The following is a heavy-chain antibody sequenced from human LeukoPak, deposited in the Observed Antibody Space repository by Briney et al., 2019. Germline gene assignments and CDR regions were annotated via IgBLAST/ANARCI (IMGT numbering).Heavy chain of an antibody. Sequence: GASVKVSCKASGYTFTGYYMHWVRQAPGQGLEWMGWINPISGGTNYAQKFQGRVTMARDTSITTAYMELSRLRSDDTAVYYCAKQQLAPLGAFVIWGQGTMVTVSS. CDR1: GYTFTGYY. V-gene: IGHV1-2*02. CDR2: INPISGGT. D-gene: IGHD6-13*01. CDR3: AKQQLAPLGAFVI. J-gene: IGHJ3*02.